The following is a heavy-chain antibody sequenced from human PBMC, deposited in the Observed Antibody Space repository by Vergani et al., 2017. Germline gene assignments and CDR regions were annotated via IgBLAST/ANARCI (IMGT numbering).Heavy chain of an antibody. Sequence: QVQLAQSGAEVKKPGSSVKVSCKASGGTFSSYAISWVRQAPGQGLEWMGGIMSIFGTANYAQKFQGRVTITADESTSTAYMELSSLRSEDTAVYYCAGTAARSYYYYYYGMDVWGQGTTVTVSS. CDR2: IMSIFGTA. D-gene: IGHD2-2*01. CDR3: AGTAARSYYYYYYGMDV. J-gene: IGHJ6*02. V-gene: IGHV1-69*12. CDR1: GGTFSSYA.